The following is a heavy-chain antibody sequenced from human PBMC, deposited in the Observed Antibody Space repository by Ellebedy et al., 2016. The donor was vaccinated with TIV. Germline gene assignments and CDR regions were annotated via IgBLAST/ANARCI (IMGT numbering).Heavy chain of an antibody. CDR2: ILPVFGTA. CDR1: GGTFRGYS. CDR3: ARGKDYGNYVGWFDP. Sequence: AASVKVSCKASGGTFRGYSITWVREAPGQGLVWMGGILPVFGTANYAQKFQGRVTITADDSTDTAYLEVSSMRSEDTAVYYCARGKDYGNYVGWFDPWGQGTLVTVSS. D-gene: IGHD4-11*01. V-gene: IGHV1-69*13. J-gene: IGHJ5*02.